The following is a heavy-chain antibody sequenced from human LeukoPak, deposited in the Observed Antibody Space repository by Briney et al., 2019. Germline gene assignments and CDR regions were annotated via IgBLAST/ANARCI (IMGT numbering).Heavy chain of an antibody. J-gene: IGHJ4*02. CDR3: ARRYSGYDYGAYFDY. CDR2: IYHSGST. V-gene: IGHV4-30-2*01. CDR1: GGSISSYS. D-gene: IGHD5-12*01. Sequence: PSETLSLTCTVSGGSISSYSWSWIRQPPGKGLEWIGYIYHSGSTYYNPSLKSRVTISVDRSKNQFSLKLSSVTAADTAVYYCARRYSGYDYGAYFDYWGQGTLVTVSS.